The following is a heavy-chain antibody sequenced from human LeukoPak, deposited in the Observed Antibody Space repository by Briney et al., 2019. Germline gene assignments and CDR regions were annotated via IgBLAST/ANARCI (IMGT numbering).Heavy chain of an antibody. Sequence: ASVKVSCKASGYTFATYGFCWVRQAPGHGLEWMGWISANTGKTDYARKFQGRVTTTTDTSTSTAYMELRSLRPDDTAVYYCAKVAGDRMDYWGQGTLLTVSS. J-gene: IGHJ4*02. D-gene: IGHD6-13*01. CDR3: AKVAGDRMDY. V-gene: IGHV1-18*01. CDR1: GYTFATYG. CDR2: ISANTGKT.